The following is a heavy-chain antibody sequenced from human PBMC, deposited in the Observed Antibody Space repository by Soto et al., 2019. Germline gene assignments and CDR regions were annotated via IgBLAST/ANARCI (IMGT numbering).Heavy chain of an antibody. Sequence: AETLSLTCLVSGASMSDFYWSWIRQSLGKGLEWIGYIQKNTITNYNPSFHTRATISDDTSKNQISLNWRSVTAEYTPTNISVRHSWFAFFCLGYFDQWGQGTVVTVSS. J-gene: IGHJ4*01. D-gene: IGHD3-10*01. V-gene: IGHV4-59*03. CDR3: VRHSWFAFFCLGYFDQ. CDR2: IQKNTIT. CDR1: GASMSDFY.